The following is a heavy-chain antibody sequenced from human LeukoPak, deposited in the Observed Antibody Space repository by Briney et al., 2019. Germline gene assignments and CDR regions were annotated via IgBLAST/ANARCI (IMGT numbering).Heavy chain of an antibody. CDR3: AGHHPRNTVDF. D-gene: IGHD2/OR15-2a*01. Sequence: PSETLSPTCTVSGGSISSYYWSWIQQPPGKGLEWIAYISDIGSINYNPSLKSRVTISLETSKNQFSLKLSSVTAADTAVYYCAGHHPRNTVDFWGQGTLVTVSS. J-gene: IGHJ4*02. CDR1: GGSISSYY. V-gene: IGHV4-59*08. CDR2: ISDIGSI.